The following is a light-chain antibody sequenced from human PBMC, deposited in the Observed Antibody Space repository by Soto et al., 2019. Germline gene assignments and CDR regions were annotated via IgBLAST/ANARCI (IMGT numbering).Light chain of an antibody. CDR1: QGISSY. CDR2: AAS. V-gene: IGKV1-27*01. CDR3: HQYDSASSPT. Sequence: DIQMTQSPSSLSASVGDRVTVTCRASQGISSYLAWYQQKPGKVPKLLIFAASTLHPGVPSRFSGSGSGTDVTLTIRSLQPADVATYYCHQYDSASSPTFGGGTKVEIK. J-gene: IGKJ4*01.